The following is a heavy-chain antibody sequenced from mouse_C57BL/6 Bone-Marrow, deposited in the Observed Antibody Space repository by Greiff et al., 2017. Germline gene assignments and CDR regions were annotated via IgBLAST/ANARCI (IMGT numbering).Heavy chain of an antibody. Sequence: QVQLKESGPELVKPGASVKISCKASGYAFSSSWMNWVKQRPGQGLEWIGRIYPGDGDTNYNGKFKGKATLTADTSSSTAYMQLSSLTSEDSAVYFCARSVYYSNYLFDYWGQGTTLTVSS. J-gene: IGHJ2*01. CDR3: ARSVYYSNYLFDY. D-gene: IGHD2-5*01. CDR1: GYAFSSSW. CDR2: IYPGDGDT. V-gene: IGHV1-82*01.